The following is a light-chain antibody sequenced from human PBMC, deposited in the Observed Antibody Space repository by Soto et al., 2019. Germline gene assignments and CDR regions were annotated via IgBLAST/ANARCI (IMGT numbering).Light chain of an antibody. CDR3: QQHNSYPVT. Sequence: DIQLTQSPSFLSASVGDRVTITCRASQVISSYLAWYQQKPGKAPKLLIYAASTVQSEVPSRFSGSGSGTEFALTISSLQPEDFATYYCQQHNSYPVTFGGGTKVEIK. CDR1: QVISSY. CDR2: AAS. J-gene: IGKJ4*01. V-gene: IGKV1-9*01.